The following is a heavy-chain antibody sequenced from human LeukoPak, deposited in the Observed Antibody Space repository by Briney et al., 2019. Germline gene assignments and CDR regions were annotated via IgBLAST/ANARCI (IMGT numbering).Heavy chain of an antibody. Sequence: GRSLRLSCAASGFTFSSYAMHWVRQAPGKGLEWVAVISYDGSNKYYADSVKGRFTISRDNSENTLYLQMNSLRAEDTAVYYCARDRSSLYYFDYWGQGTLVTVSS. CDR3: ARDRSSLYYFDY. CDR2: ISYDGSNK. J-gene: IGHJ4*02. V-gene: IGHV3-30-3*01. CDR1: GFTFSSYA. D-gene: IGHD6-13*01.